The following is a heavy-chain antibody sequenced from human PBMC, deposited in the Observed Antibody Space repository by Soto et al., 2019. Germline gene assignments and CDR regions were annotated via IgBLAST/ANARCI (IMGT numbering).Heavy chain of an antibody. Sequence: ASVKVSCKASGGTFSSYAISWVRQAPGQGLEWMGGIIPIFGTANYAQKFQGRVTITADESTSTAYMELSSLRSEDTAVYYCARELCSGGSCYYFDYWGQGTLVTVSS. D-gene: IGHD2-15*01. J-gene: IGHJ4*02. V-gene: IGHV1-69*13. CDR3: ARELCSGGSCYYFDY. CDR1: GGTFSSYA. CDR2: IIPIFGTA.